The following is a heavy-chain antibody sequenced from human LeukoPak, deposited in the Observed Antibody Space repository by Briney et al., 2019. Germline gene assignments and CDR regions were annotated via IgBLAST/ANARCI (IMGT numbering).Heavy chain of an antibody. J-gene: IGHJ4*02. D-gene: IGHD6-13*01. CDR1: GFTFSSYS. V-gene: IGHV3-21*01. Sequence: GGSLRLSCAASGFTFSSYSMSWVRQAPGKGLEWVSSISSSCSYIYYADSVKGRFTISRDNAKNSLYLQMNSLRAEDTAVYYCARVIAAAGIDYWGQGTLVTVSS. CDR2: ISSSCSYI. CDR3: ARVIAAAGIDY.